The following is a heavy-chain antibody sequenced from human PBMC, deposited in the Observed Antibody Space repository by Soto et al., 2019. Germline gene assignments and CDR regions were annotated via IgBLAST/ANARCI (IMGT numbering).Heavy chain of an antibody. J-gene: IGHJ6*03. D-gene: IGHD2-2*01. CDR1: GGSFSGYY. V-gene: IGHV4-34*01. Sequence: SETLSLTCAVYGGSFSGYYWSWIRQPPGKGLEWIGEINHSGSANYNPSLKSRVTISVDTSKNQFSLKLSSVTAADTAVYYCARERGYCSSTSCSLPYYYYYYYMDVWGKGTTVTVSS. CDR3: ARERGYCSSTSCSLPYYYYYYYMDV. CDR2: INHSGSA.